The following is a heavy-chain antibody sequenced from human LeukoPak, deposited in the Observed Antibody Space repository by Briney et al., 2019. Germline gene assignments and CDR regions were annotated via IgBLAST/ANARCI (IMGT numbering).Heavy chain of an antibody. CDR3: AKTDVVVAGVEALDI. CDR1: GFTFSSYW. J-gene: IGHJ3*02. Sequence: PGGSLRLSCAASGFTFSSYWMHWVRQAPGKGLVWVSRINSDGSTTSYADSVKGRFTISRDNAKNTVYLQMNSLRAEDTAVYYCAKTDVVVAGVEALDIWGQGTMVTVS. V-gene: IGHV3-74*01. CDR2: INSDGSTT. D-gene: IGHD2-15*01.